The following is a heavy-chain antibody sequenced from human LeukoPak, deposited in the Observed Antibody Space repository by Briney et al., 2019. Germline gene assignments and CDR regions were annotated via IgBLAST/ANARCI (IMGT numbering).Heavy chain of an antibody. D-gene: IGHD2-2*01. CDR2: IYSGGST. J-gene: IGHJ6*03. V-gene: IGHV3-66*01. CDR1: GFTVSSNY. Sequence: GGSLRLSCAASGFTVSSNYMSWVRQAPGKGLEWVSVIYSGGSTYYADSVKGRFTISRDNSKNTLYLQMNSLRAEDTAVYYCAKGQTIVPAYYYYYMDVWGKGTTVTVSS. CDR3: AKGQTIVPAYYYYYMDV.